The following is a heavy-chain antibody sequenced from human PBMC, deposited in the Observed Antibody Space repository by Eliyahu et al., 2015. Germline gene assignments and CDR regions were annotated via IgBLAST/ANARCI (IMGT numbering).Heavy chain of an antibody. V-gene: IGHV3-7*02. J-gene: IGHJ4*02. CDR2: IKPDGTEK. CDR3: ANSGPLGGLDF. CDR1: GFTFSTYW. D-gene: IGHD3-10*01. Sequence: EVQLVESGGDLVQPGGSRRLSCAASGFTFSTYWMTWVPPTPGKGLEWVAHIKPDGTEKYYVDSVKGRFTISRDNAKNSVYLQMNSLRADDTAVYYCANSGPLGGLDFWGQGTLVTVSA.